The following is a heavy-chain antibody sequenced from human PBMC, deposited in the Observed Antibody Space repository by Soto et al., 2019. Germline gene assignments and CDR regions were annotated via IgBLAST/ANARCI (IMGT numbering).Heavy chain of an antibody. CDR2: ISPIFGTA. CDR3: ATFGSGTYYVYCVDS. Sequence: QVQLVQSGAEVKKPGSSVKVSCKASGVTFDTHAISWVRQAPGQGLEWMGGISPIFGTADYAQKFQGRVTISADESTNTAYLELSSLRSEDTAVYYCATFGSGTYYVYCVDSWGQGTLVTVSS. V-gene: IGHV1-69*12. D-gene: IGHD3-10*01. CDR1: GVTFDTHA. J-gene: IGHJ4*02.